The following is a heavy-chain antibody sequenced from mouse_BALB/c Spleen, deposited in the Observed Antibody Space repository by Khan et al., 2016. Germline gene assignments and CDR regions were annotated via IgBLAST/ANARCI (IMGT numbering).Heavy chain of an antibody. J-gene: IGHJ2*02. CDR1: GYSLTSGYY. V-gene: IGHV3-6*02. CDR2: ISYDGIN. CDR3: VRGWEYFFDY. D-gene: IGHD1-1*02. Sequence: EVQLQESGPGLVKPSQSLSLTCSVTGYSLTSGYYWNWIRQFPGNQLEWMGYISYDGINNYNTSRKNRISITRDPSKNQLFLKLNSVTTEDTATYAGVRGWEYFFDYSDPVTSLTVSS.